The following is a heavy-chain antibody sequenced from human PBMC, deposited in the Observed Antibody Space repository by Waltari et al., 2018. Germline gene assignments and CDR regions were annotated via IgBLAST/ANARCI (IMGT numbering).Heavy chain of an antibody. Sequence: ESLKISCKGFGFGFSTYWIAWVRQMPGKGLDYMGSIYPDDSDTRNSPSFQGQVTMSADKSTNTAYLQWSSLKASDTALYYCARGSPLGFCNSARCYKNYYYGLDVWGQGTTVVVSS. V-gene: IGHV5-51*01. CDR3: ARGSPLGFCNSARCYKNYYYGLDV. J-gene: IGHJ6*02. CDR1: GFGFSTYW. CDR2: IYPDDSDT. D-gene: IGHD2-2*03.